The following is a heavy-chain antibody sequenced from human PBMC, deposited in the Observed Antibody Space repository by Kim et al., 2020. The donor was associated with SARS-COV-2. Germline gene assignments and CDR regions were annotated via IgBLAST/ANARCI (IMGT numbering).Heavy chain of an antibody. J-gene: IGHJ4*02. V-gene: IGHV3-15*01. Sequence: PVKGRFTISRDDSKNTLYLQMNSLKTEDTAVYYCTTEGSTCSSTSCSGGYWGQGTLVTVSS. CDR3: TTEGSTCSSTSCSGGY. D-gene: IGHD2-2*01.